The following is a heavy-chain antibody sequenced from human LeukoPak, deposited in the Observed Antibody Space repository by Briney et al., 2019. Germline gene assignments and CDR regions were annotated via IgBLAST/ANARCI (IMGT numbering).Heavy chain of an antibody. D-gene: IGHD3-22*01. Sequence: SETLSLTCTVSGGSISSSSYYWGWIRQPPGKGLEWIGNIYYSGNTYYSPSLKSRVTISVDTSKNQFSLKLSSVTAADTAVYYCASPQNYYDSSGGVVYWGQGTLVTVSS. J-gene: IGHJ4*02. CDR2: IYYSGNT. V-gene: IGHV4-39*01. CDR3: ASPQNYYDSSGGVVY. CDR1: GGSISSSSYY.